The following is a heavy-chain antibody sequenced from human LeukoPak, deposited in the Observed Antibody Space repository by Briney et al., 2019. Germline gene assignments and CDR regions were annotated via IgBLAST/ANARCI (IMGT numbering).Heavy chain of an antibody. CDR3: ARDTYGE. CDR1: GFTFSSYS. J-gene: IGHJ4*02. D-gene: IGHD4-17*01. V-gene: IGHV3-48*01. Sequence: GGSLRLSCAASGFTFSSYSMNWVRQAPGKGLEWVSYISSSSTTIYYADSVKGRFTISRDNAKNSLYLHMNSLRVEDTAVYYCARDTYGEGGQGTLVTVSS. CDR2: ISSSSTTI.